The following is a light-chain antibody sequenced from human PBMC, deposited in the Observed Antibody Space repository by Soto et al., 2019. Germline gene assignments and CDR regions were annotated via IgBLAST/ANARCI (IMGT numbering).Light chain of an antibody. CDR2: AAS. CDR3: QHYGSSSYT. V-gene: IGKV3-20*01. Sequence: EIVLTQSPGTLYLSPGERATLSCRASQSISSSYLAGYQQKPGQAPRLLIYAASSRATGIPDRFSGSGSGTDFTLTISSLEPEDFAVYYCQHYGSSSYTFDEGTQLEIK. CDR1: QSISSSY. J-gene: IGKJ2*01.